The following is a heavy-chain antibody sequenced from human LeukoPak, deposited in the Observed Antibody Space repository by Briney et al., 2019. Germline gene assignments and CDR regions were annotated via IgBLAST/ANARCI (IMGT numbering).Heavy chain of an antibody. V-gene: IGHV1-46*02. CDR3: ARGRTVTNDFDL. CDR2: FNPSGGNT. Sequence: ASVKVSCKASGYTFDVYYIHWVRQAPGQGLEWMGIFNPSGGNTNYAQGFQGRVTLTRDTSTTTVYMDLSGLRPEDTAVYYCARGRTVTNDFDLWGRGTLLTVSS. D-gene: IGHD4-17*01. CDR1: GYTFDVYY. J-gene: IGHJ2*01.